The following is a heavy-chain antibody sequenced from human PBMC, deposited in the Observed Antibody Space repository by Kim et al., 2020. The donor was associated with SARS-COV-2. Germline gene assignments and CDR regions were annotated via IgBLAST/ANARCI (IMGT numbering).Heavy chain of an antibody. J-gene: IGHJ3*02. CDR1: GGSISSYY. CDR2: IYYSGST. Sequence: SETLSLTCTVSGGSISSYYWSWIRQPPGKGLEWIGYIYYSGSTNYNPSLKSRVTISVDTSKNQISLKLSSVTAADTAVYYCARGFTMIGAFDIWGQGTMVTVSS. D-gene: IGHD3-22*01. CDR3: ARGFTMIGAFDI. V-gene: IGHV4-59*01.